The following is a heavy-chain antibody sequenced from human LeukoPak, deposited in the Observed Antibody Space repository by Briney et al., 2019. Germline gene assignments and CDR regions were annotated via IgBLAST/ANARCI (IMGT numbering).Heavy chain of an antibody. Sequence: PGGSLRLSCAASGFTFSSYALHWVRQAPGKGLEWVAVISHDGSNKYYADSVKGRFTISRDNSKNTLYLQMNSLRAEDAAVYYCARDRYCSGGSCYSVPDYWGQGTLVTVSS. CDR1: GFTFSSYA. D-gene: IGHD2-15*01. J-gene: IGHJ4*02. CDR3: ARDRYCSGGSCYSVPDY. V-gene: IGHV3-30*04. CDR2: ISHDGSNK.